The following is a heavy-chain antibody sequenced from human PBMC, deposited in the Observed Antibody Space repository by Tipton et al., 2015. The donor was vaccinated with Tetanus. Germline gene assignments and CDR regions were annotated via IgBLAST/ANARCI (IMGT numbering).Heavy chain of an antibody. J-gene: IGHJ6*02. CDR1: GYPFVSYG. V-gene: IGHV1-18*01. CDR2: INAYNGET. D-gene: IGHD5-18*01. Sequence: QLVQSGAEMQKPGASLKLSCKTSGYPFVSYGISWVRQAPGQGLGWMGWINAYNGETNYAQKFQNRVTMTTDTPTSTGYMELRSLRAEDTAVYYCAKDHAPRPDTAMVAYYYYYGMDVWGQGTTVTVSS. CDR3: AKDHAPRPDTAMVAYYYYYGMDV.